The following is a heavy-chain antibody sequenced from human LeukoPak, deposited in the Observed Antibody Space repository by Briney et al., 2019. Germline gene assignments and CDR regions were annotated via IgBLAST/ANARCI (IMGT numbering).Heavy chain of an antibody. V-gene: IGHV4-34*01. D-gene: IGHD3-16*02. J-gene: IGHJ6*02. Sequence: PSETLSLTCAVYGGSFSGYYWSWIRQPPGKGLEWIGEINHSGSTNYNPSLKSRVTISVDTSKNQFSLKLSSVTAADTAVYYCARAHAYYDYVWGGYRYVRSGMDVWGQGTTVTVSS. CDR3: ARAHAYYDYVWGGYRYVRSGMDV. CDR1: GGSFSGYY. CDR2: INHSGST.